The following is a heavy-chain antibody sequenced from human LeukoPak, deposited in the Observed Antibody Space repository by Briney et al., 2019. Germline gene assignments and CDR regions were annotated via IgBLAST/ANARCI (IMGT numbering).Heavy chain of an antibody. CDR2: ISSISSYI. CDR3: ARAIAAAANRLSYYYYGMDV. Sequence: PGWSLTLSCAASGFTFSSYGMNWVRQAPGKGLEWVSSISSISSYIYYADSEKARFTISRDNAKNSLYLQMNRLRAEDTAVYYCARAIAAAANRLSYYYYGMDVWGQGTTVTVSS. CDR1: GFTFSSYG. V-gene: IGHV3-21*01. J-gene: IGHJ6*02. D-gene: IGHD6-13*01.